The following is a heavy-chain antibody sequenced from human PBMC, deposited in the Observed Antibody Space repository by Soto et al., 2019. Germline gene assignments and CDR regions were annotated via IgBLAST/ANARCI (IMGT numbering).Heavy chain of an antibody. V-gene: IGHV1-24*01. CDR1: GYTLPELS. CDR2: FDPEDGET. D-gene: IGHD5-18*01. CDR3: ATGGTVDTAMGFYYYYGMDV. Sequence: ASVKVSCKVSGYTLPELSMHWVRQAPGKGLEWMGGFDPEDGETIYAQKFQGRVTMTEDTSTDTAYMELSSLRSEDTAVYYCATGGTVDTAMGFYYYYGMDVWGQGTTVTVSS. J-gene: IGHJ6*02.